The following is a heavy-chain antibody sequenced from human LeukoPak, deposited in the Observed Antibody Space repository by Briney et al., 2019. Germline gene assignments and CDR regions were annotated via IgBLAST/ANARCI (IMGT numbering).Heavy chain of an antibody. CDR1: GYTFTSYY. CDR3: ARGFEDIVLMVYAFDC. V-gene: IGHV1-46*01. CDR2: INPSGGST. D-gene: IGHD2-8*01. J-gene: IGHJ4*02. Sequence: ASVKVSCKASGYTFTSYYMHWVRQAPGQGLEWMGIINPSGGSTSYAQKFQGRVTMTRDTSTSTVYMELSSLRSEDTAVYYCARGFEDIVLMVYAFDCWGQGTLVTVSS.